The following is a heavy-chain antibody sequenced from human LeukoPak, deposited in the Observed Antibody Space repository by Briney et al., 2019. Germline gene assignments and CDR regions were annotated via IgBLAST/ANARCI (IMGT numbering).Heavy chain of an antibody. CDR1: GGSISSYY. CDR2: IYTSGST. CDR3: ARGCGGDCYSGNYWYYYMDV. D-gene: IGHD2-21*02. V-gene: IGHV4-4*07. Sequence: PSETLSLTCTVSGGSISSYYWSWIRQPAGKGLEWIGRIYTSGSTNYNPSLKSRVTTSVDTSKNQFSLKLSSVTAADTAVYYCARGCGGDCYSGNYWYYYMDVWGKGTTVTVSS. J-gene: IGHJ6*03.